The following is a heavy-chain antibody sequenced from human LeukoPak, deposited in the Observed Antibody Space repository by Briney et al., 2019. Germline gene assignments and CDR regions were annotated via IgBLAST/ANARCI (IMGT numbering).Heavy chain of an antibody. CDR3: ARGNDDFDY. V-gene: IGHV4-59*12. Sequence: SETLSLTCTVSGGSISSYYWSWIRQPPGKGLEWIGYIYYSGSTNYNPSLKSRVTISVDTSKNQFSLKLSPVTAADTAVYYCARGNDDFDYWGQGTLVTVSS. CDR1: GGSISSYY. J-gene: IGHJ4*02. CDR2: IYYSGST. D-gene: IGHD1-1*01.